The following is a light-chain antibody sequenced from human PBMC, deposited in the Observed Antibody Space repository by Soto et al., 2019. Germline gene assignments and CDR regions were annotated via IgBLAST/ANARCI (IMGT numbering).Light chain of an antibody. Sequence: QSVLTQPPSVSGAPGQRVTISCTGSSSNIGAGYDVHWYQQLPGTAPKLLIYSNNQRPSGVPDRFSGSKSGTSASLATSGLQSEDEADYYCAAWDDSLNGWVFGGGTKVTVL. CDR3: AAWDDSLNGWV. V-gene: IGLV1-44*01. J-gene: IGLJ3*02. CDR1: SSNIGAGYD. CDR2: SNN.